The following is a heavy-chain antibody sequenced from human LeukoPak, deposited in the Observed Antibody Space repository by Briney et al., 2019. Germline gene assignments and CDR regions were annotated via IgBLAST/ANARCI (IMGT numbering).Heavy chain of an antibody. CDR1: GYSFTDYY. V-gene: IGHV1-2*02. D-gene: IGHD2-21*01. Sequence: GASVKVSCKTSGYSFTDYYMHWVRQAPGQGLEWMGWINPNSGGTSSAQKFQGRVTMTRDTSITTVYMEVRWLTSDDTAIYYCARADRLHGGPYLIGPWGLGTLVTVYS. J-gene: IGHJ5*02. CDR2: INPNSGGT. CDR3: ARADRLHGGPYLIGP.